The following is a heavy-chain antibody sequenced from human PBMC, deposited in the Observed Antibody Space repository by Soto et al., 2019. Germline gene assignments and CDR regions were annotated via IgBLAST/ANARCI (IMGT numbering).Heavy chain of an antibody. D-gene: IGHD1-1*01. Sequence: QITLKESGPTLLKPTQTLTLTCTFSGFSLSTSGVGVAWVRQPPGKVPEWLALIYWDDDKRFSPSLKSRLTITKDTSKNQVVLTMTSVDPVDTGTYYCAHAELERLTYYYGMDVWGQGITVTVSS. J-gene: IGHJ6*02. V-gene: IGHV2-5*02. CDR2: IYWDDDK. CDR1: GFSLSTSGVG. CDR3: AHAELERLTYYYGMDV.